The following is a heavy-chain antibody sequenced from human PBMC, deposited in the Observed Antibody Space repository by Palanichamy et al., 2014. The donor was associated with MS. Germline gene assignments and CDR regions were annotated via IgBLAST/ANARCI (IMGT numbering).Heavy chain of an antibody. CDR1: GFIFDDYG. V-gene: IGHV3-20*04. Sequence: EVQLVESGGGSGPGLGGPVRLSCAASGFIFDDYGMSLGPPSSREGGWSGSLGIEWNGGSTGYADSVKGRFTISRDNAKNSLYLQMNSLRAEDTALYYCARASSRRVYSGGYYRWFDPWGQGTLVTVSS. CDR3: ARASSRRVYSGGYYRWFDP. CDR2: IEWNGGST. J-gene: IGHJ5*02. D-gene: IGHD1-26*01.